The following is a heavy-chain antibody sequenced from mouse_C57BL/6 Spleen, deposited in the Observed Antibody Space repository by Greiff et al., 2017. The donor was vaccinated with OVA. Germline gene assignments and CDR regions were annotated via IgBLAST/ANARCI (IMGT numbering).Heavy chain of an antibody. CDR2: IDPSDSYT. V-gene: IGHV1-50*01. D-gene: IGHD2-2*01. CDR1: GYTFTSYW. Sequence: VQLQQPGAELVKPGASVKLSCKASGYTFTSYWMQWVKQRPGQGLEWIGEIDPSDSYTNYNQKFKGKATLTVDTSSSPAYMQLSSLTSEDSAVYYCARSYGYDYFDYWGQGTTLTVSS. CDR3: ARSYGYDYFDY. J-gene: IGHJ2*01.